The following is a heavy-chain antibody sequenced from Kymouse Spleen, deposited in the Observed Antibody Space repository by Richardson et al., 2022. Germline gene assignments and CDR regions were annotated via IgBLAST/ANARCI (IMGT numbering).Heavy chain of an antibody. CDR2: INHSGST. V-gene: IGHV4-34*01. D-gene: IGHD3-10*01. Sequence: QVQLQQWGAGLLKPSETLSLTCAVYGGSFSGYYWSWIRQPPGKGLEWIGEINHSGSTNYNPSLKSRVTISVDTSKNQFSLKLSSVTAADTAVYYCARGGITMVLHWFDPWGQGTLVTVSS. J-gene: IGHJ5*02. CDR3: ARGGITMVLHWFDP. CDR1: GGSFSGYY.